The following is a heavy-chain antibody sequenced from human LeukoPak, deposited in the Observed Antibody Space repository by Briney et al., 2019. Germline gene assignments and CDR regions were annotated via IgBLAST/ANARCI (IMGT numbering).Heavy chain of an antibody. CDR3: ARGGIVVVPAAMRPNWFDP. CDR1: GYTFTSYG. D-gene: IGHD2-2*01. Sequence: ASVKVSCKASGYTFTSYGISWVRQAPGQGLEWMGWISAYNGNTNYAQKLQGRVTMTTDTSTSTAYMELRSLRSDDTAVYYCARGGIVVVPAAMRPNWFDPWGQGTLVTVSS. V-gene: IGHV1-18*01. CDR2: ISAYNGNT. J-gene: IGHJ5*02.